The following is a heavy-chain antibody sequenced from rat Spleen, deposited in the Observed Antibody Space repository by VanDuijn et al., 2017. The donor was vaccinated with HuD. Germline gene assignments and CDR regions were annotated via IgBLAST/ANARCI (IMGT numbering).Heavy chain of an antibody. V-gene: IGHV2-6*01. CDR3: ARRWELGFDY. CDR1: GFSLTSHT. Sequence: QVQLKESGPGLVQPSQTLSLTCTVSGFSLTSHTVQWVRQPPGKGLEWIAAISSGGSTYYHSALKSRLSISRDTSKSQVFLKMNSLQTEDTAMYFCARRWELGFDYWGQGVMVTVSS. J-gene: IGHJ2*01. D-gene: IGHD5-1*01. CDR2: ISSGGST.